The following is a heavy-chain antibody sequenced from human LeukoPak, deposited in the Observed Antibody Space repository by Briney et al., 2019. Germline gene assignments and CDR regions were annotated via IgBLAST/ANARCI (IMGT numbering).Heavy chain of an antibody. CDR3: ARGIYYDSSGYEHDAFDI. Sequence: PSETLSLTCTVSGVSISSYYWSWIRQPPGKGLEWIGYIYYSGSTNYNPSLKSRVTISVDTFKNQFFLKLSSVTAADTAVYYCARGIYYDSSGYEHDAFDIWGQGTMVTVSS. V-gene: IGHV4-59*01. CDR1: GVSISSYY. CDR2: IYYSGST. J-gene: IGHJ3*02. D-gene: IGHD3-22*01.